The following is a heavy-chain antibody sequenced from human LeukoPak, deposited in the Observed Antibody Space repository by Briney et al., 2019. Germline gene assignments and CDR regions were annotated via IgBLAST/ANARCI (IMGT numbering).Heavy chain of an antibody. CDR2: IYTSGST. D-gene: IGHD3-3*01. J-gene: IGHJ6*03. V-gene: IGHV4-61*02. CDR1: GGSISSGSYY. CDR3: AREFDESSGNPFWSGYYYYYYYMDV. Sequence: SETLSLTCTVSGGSISSGSYYWSWIRQPAGKGLEWIGRIYTSGSTNYNPSLKSRVTISVDTSKNQFSLKLSSVTAADTAVYYCAREFDESSGNPFWSGYYYYYYYMDVWGKGTTVTVSS.